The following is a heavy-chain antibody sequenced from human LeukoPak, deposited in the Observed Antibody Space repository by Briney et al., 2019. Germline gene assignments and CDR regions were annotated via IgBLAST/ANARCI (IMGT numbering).Heavy chain of an antibody. CDR2: IYKSGST. J-gene: IGHJ4*02. Sequence: SETLSLTCTVSGGSIGWDYWSWIRQSAGKGLEWIGRIYKSGSTNYNPSFRSRVAMSVDTSKNQFSLNVTSVTAADTAVYYCAREEYFQDSNGYSYYFHSWGQGSLVTVSS. CDR3: AREEYFQDSNGYSYYFHS. CDR1: GGSIGWDY. D-gene: IGHD3-22*01. V-gene: IGHV4-4*07.